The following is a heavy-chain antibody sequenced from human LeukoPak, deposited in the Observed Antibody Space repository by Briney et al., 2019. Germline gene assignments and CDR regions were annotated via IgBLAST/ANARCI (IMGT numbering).Heavy chain of an antibody. CDR3: ARQGRRYGSGSCYRT. D-gene: IGHD3-10*01. CDR1: GGSISSGDYY. J-gene: IGHJ5*02. V-gene: IGHV4-30-4*01. Sequence: SQTLSLTCTVSGGSISSGDYYWSWIRQPPGKGLEWSGYLYYSGSTYYNPSLKSRVTISVDTSKNQFSLKLSSVTAADTAVYYCARQGRRYGSGSCYRTWGQGTLVTVSS. CDR2: LYYSGST.